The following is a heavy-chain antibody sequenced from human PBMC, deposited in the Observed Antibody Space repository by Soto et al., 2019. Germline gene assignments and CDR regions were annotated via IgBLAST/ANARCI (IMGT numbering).Heavy chain of an antibody. V-gene: IGHV3-23*01. J-gene: IGHJ4*02. CDR3: AKDWLTFGGVIAIFDY. CDR1: GFTFSSYA. D-gene: IGHD3-16*02. Sequence: GGSLRLSCAASGFTFSSYAMSWVRQAPGKGLEWVSAISGSGGSTYYADSVKGRFTISRDNSKNTLYLQMNSLRAEDTAVYYCAKDWLTFGGVIAIFDYWGQGTLVTVSS. CDR2: ISGSGGST.